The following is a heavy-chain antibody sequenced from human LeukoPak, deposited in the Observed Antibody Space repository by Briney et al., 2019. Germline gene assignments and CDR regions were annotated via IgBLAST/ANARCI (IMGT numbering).Heavy chain of an antibody. CDR2: ITGSGGST. J-gene: IGHJ4*02. CDR1: GFTFSSYA. V-gene: IGHV3-23*01. D-gene: IGHD6-13*01. Sequence: GGSLRLSCAASGFTFSSYAMNWVRQAPGKGLEWVSTITGSGGSTYYADSVKGRFTISRDNSKNTLYLQMNSLRAEDTAVYYCAKGIAAAGTEYYFDYWGQGTLVTVSS. CDR3: AKGIAAAGTEYYFDY.